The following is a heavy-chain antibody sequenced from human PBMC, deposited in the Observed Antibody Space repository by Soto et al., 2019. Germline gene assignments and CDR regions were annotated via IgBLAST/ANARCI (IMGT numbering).Heavy chain of an antibody. CDR2: IRSKANSYAT. CDR3: TVWNSGSQTDY. D-gene: IGHD1-26*01. J-gene: IGHJ4*02. CDR1: GFTFSGSA. V-gene: IGHV3-73*02. Sequence: EVQLVESGGGLVQPGGSLKLSCAASGFTFSGSAMHWVRQASGKGLEWVGRIRSKANSYATAYAASVKGRFTISRDDSKNTAYLQMNSLKTEDTAVYYCTVWNSGSQTDYWGQGTLVTVSS.